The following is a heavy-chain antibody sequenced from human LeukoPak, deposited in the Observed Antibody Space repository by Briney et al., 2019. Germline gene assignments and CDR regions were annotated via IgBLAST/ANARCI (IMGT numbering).Heavy chain of an antibody. D-gene: IGHD2-8*01. CDR2: ISSSSSYI. CDR3: AKGGHLLYRGFDP. CDR1: GFTFSSYS. J-gene: IGHJ5*02. Sequence: PGGSLRLSCAASGFTFSSYSMNWVRQAPGKGLEWVSSISSSSSYIYYADSVKGRFTISRDNAKNSLYLQMNSLRAEDTAVYYCAKGGHLLYRGFDPWGQGTLVTVSS. V-gene: IGHV3-21*04.